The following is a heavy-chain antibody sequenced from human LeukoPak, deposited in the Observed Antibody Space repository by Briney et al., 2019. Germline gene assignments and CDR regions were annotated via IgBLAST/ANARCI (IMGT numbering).Heavy chain of an antibody. CDR2: MNPNSGNT. Sequence: ASVKVSCKASGYTFTSYDINWVRQATGQGLEWMGWMNPNSGNTGYAQKFQGRVTMTRNTSISTAYMELSSLRSEDTAVYYCARGSITMVRGVITYYFDYWGQGTLVTVSS. J-gene: IGHJ4*02. V-gene: IGHV1-8*01. D-gene: IGHD3-10*01. CDR3: ARGSITMVRGVITYYFDY. CDR1: GYTFTSYD.